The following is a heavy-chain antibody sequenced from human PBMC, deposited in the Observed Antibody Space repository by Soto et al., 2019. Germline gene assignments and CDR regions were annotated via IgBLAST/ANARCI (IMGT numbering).Heavy chain of an antibody. J-gene: IGHJ6*02. CDR1: GGTFSSYA. CDR2: IIPIPGTA. D-gene: IGHD2-2*01. CDR3: ARSQGSSTSLEIYYYYYYGMDV. Sequence: QVQLVQSGAEVKKPGSSVKVSCKASGGTFSSYAISWVRQAPGQGLEWMGGIIPIPGTANYAQKFQGRVTITADESTSTAYIGLSSLRSEDTAVYYCARSQGSSTSLEIYYYYYYGMDVWGQGTTVTVSS. V-gene: IGHV1-69*01.